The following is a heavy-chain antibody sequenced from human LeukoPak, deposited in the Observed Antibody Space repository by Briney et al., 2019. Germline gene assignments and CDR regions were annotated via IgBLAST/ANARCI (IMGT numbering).Heavy chain of an antibody. Sequence: SETLSLTCAVYGGSFSGYYWSWIRQPPGKGLEWIGEINHSGSTNYNPSLKSRVTISVDTSKNQFSLKLSSVTAADTAVYYCARRRSSQSRYYYYYMDVWGKGTTVTVSS. CDR2: INHSGST. CDR1: GGSFSGYY. CDR3: ARRRSSQSRYYYYYMDV. J-gene: IGHJ6*03. V-gene: IGHV4-34*01. D-gene: IGHD6-13*01.